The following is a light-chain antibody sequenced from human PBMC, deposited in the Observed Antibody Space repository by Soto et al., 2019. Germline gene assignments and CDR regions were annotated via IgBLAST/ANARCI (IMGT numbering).Light chain of an antibody. V-gene: IGKV1-9*01. CDR2: AAS. CDR3: QQLNSYPLT. J-gene: IGKJ4*01. CDR1: QGISSY. Sequence: DIQLTQSPSFLSASVGDRVTITCRASQGISSYLAWYQQKPGKAPRLLIDAASTLQSGVPSRFSGSGSGTEFTLTISSLPPEDSATYYCQQLNSYPLTFGGGTMVEIK.